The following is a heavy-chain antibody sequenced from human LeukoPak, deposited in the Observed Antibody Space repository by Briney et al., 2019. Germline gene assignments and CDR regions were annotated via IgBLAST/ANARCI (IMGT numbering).Heavy chain of an antibody. V-gene: IGHV1-46*01. CDR3: ASTPPDYYDSSGYLGY. CDR1: GYTFTSIY. J-gene: IGHJ4*02. Sequence: ASVKVSCKASGYTFTSIYMHWVRQAPGQGLEWMGIINPSGGSTSYAQKFQGRVTMTRDTSTSTVYMELSSLRSEDTAVYYCASTPPDYYDSSGYLGYWGQGTLVTVSS. CDR2: INPSGGST. D-gene: IGHD3-22*01.